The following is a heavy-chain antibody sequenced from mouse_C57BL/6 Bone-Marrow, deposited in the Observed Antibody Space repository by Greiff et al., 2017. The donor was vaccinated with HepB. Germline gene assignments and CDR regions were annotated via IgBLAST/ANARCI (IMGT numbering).Heavy chain of an antibody. CDR3: AREAFITTVARGFDY. J-gene: IGHJ2*01. CDR1: GFTFSSYA. Sequence: EVKLVESGGGLVKPGGSLKLSCAASGFTFSSYAMSWVRQTPEKRLEWVATISDGGSYTYYPDNVKGRFTISRDNAKNNLYLQMSHLKSEDTAMYYCAREAFITTVARGFDYWGQGTTLTVSS. CDR2: ISDGGSYT. D-gene: IGHD1-1*01. V-gene: IGHV5-4*01.